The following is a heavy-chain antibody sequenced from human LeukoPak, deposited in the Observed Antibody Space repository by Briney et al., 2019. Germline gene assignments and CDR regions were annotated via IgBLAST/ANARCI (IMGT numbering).Heavy chain of an antibody. Sequence: SETLSLTCTVSGASISSYYWSWIRQPPGKGLEWIGYIYYSGSTNYNPSLKSRVTISVDTSKNQFSLKLSSVTAADTAVYYCARDSPRGFDYWGQGTLVTVSS. CDR3: ARDSPRGFDY. CDR2: IYYSGST. V-gene: IGHV4-59*12. J-gene: IGHJ4*02. CDR1: GASISSYY.